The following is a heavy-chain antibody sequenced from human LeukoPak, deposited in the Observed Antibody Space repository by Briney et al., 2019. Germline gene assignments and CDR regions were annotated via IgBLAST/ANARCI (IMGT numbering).Heavy chain of an antibody. CDR3: ARLYSSSFEFDY. J-gene: IGHJ4*02. D-gene: IGHD6-13*01. Sequence: SETLSLTCTVPGDSITSYYWSWIRQPPGKGLEWIGYIYYSGSTNYNPSLKSRVTVSIDTSKNQFSLKLSSVTAADTAVYYCARLYSSSFEFDYWGQGTLVTVSS. CDR1: GDSITSYY. CDR2: IYYSGST. V-gene: IGHV4-59*01.